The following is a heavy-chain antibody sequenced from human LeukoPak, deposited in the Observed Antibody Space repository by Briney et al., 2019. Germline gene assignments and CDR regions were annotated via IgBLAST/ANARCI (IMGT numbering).Heavy chain of an antibody. CDR3: ARVDFWSDYFFDF. CDR1: GGSISSGDYY. V-gene: IGHV4-30-4*08. D-gene: IGHD3-3*01. CDR2: IYYSGST. J-gene: IGHJ4*02. Sequence: SETLSLTCTVSGGSISSGDYYWSWIRQPPGKGLEWIGYIYYSGSTYYNPSLKSRVTISVDTSKNQFSLKLSSVTAADTAVYYCARVDFWSDYFFDFWGQGTLVTVSS.